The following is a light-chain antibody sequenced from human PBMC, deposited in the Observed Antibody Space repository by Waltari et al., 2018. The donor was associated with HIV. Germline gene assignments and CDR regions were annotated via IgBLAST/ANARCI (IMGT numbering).Light chain of an antibody. CDR3: QQYHTYPWT. CDR2: KAS. Sequence: DIQMTQSPSTLSASVGDRVTITCQASQSIDTWLAWYQQKPGKAPKLLIYKASTLETGVPSSFSGSGSGTDFTLTITTLQPDDFATYYCQQYHTYPWTFGQGTKVEI. CDR1: QSIDTW. V-gene: IGKV1-5*03. J-gene: IGKJ1*01.